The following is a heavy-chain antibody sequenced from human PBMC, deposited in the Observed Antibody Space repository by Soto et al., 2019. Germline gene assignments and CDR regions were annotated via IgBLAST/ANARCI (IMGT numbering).Heavy chain of an antibody. D-gene: IGHD2-15*01. J-gene: IGHJ4*02. V-gene: IGHV4-39*07. CDR1: GGSISSSSYY. Sequence: SETLSLTCTVSGGSISSSSYYWGWIRQPPGKGLEWIGEINHSGSTNYNPSLKSRVTISVDTSKNQFSLKLSSVTAADTAVYYCARAAPRYCSGGSCYSGRDYCGQGTLVPVSS. CDR2: INHSGST. CDR3: ARAAPRYCSGGSCYSGRDY.